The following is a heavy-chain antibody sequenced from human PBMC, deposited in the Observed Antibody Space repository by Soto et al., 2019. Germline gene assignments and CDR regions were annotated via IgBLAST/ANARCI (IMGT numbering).Heavy chain of an antibody. CDR3: ARDVEAVAGTNWFDP. Sequence: QVQLVQSGAEVKKPGASVKVSCKASGYTFTGYYMHWVRQAPGQGLEWMGWINPNSGGTNYAQKFQGRVTMTRDTSISTAYMELSRLRSDDTAVYYCARDVEAVAGTNWFDPWGQGTLVTVSS. D-gene: IGHD6-19*01. V-gene: IGHV1-2*02. CDR2: INPNSGGT. J-gene: IGHJ5*02. CDR1: GYTFTGYY.